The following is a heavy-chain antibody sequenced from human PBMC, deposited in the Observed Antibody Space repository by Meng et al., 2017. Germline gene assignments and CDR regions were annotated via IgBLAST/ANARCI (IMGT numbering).Heavy chain of an antibody. J-gene: IGHJ1*01. Sequence: QEELVEAGGGVVKRGGTLSLSCESYGFTFSSYARHWVRQAPGKGLEWVAVISYNGSNKYYADSVKGRFTISRDNSKNTLYLQMNSLRAEDTAVYYCARSVTTMVRGVIIFWGQGTLVTVSS. CDR3: ARSVTTMVRGVIIF. CDR2: ISYNGSNK. CDR1: GFTFSSYA. D-gene: IGHD3-10*01. V-gene: IGHV3-30*04.